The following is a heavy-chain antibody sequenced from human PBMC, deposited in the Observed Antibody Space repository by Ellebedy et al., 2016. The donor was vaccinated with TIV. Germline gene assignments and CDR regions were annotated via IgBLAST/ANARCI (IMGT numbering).Heavy chain of an antibody. D-gene: IGHD3-22*01. Sequence: GGSLRLSCAASGFTFGSFAMHWVRQAPGKGLEWLSVISGGGDRTYEEDSVKGRFTITRYNSKNTLYLQMDRLRAEDTAVYYCSKGTSSGFNYDRVGSEYWGQGTLVTVSS. J-gene: IGHJ4*02. CDR3: SKGTSSGFNYDRVGSEY. CDR2: ISGGGDRT. CDR1: GFTFGSFA. V-gene: IGHV3-23*01.